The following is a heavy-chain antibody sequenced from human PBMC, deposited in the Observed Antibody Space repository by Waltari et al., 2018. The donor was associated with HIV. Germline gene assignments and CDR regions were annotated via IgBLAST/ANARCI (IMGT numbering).Heavy chain of an antibody. CDR3: ARDLHWYSRRGYYYERKREH. D-gene: IGHD3-22*01. CDR2: INTNTGNP. Sequence: QVQLVQPGSELRKPGALVKVSCRSSGYSFPSYTSHWVRQAPGQGLEWMGWINTNTGNPTYAQGFTGLFVFSLDTSVNTAYLQIYSLKADDTAVYFCARDLHWYSRRGYYYERKREHWGQGTLVTVAS. V-gene: IGHV7-4-1*01. CDR1: GYSFPSYT. J-gene: IGHJ4*02.